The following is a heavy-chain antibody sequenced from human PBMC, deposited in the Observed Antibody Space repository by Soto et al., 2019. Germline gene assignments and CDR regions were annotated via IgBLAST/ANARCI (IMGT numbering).Heavy chain of an antibody. J-gene: IGHJ6*02. V-gene: IGHV3-74*01. D-gene: IGHD3-9*01. CDR2: LNQDGSDT. CDR1: GFTFSHYW. CDR3: VRGTNDWPGMDV. Sequence: DVQLVESGGGSVQPGGSLRLSCAVSGFTFSHYWMHWVRQAPGKGLACVSRLNQDGSDTNYADSVKGRFTVSRDNAKNTLYLQMNNLRVEDTGLYLCVRGTNDWPGMDVWGQGTTVTVS.